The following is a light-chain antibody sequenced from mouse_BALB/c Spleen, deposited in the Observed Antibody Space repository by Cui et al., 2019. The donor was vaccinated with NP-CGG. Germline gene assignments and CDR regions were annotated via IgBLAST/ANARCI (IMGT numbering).Light chain of an antibody. CDR1: TGVFTIINY. CDR3: ALWYSNHWV. J-gene: IGLJ1*01. V-gene: IGLV1*01. CDR2: VTN. Sequence: QAVATQDSALTTSPVETVTLICRSITGVFTIINYANWFQEKPDHLFTGLLVVTNNRAPVFPARFSGSRIGDKAPLTITGAQTEDEAIYFCALWYSNHWVFGGGTKLTVL.